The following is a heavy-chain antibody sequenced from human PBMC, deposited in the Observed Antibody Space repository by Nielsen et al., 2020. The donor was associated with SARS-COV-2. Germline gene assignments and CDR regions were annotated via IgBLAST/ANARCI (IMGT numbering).Heavy chain of an antibody. V-gene: IGHV3-23*01. Sequence: GESLKISCAASGFAFSTYTMSWLRQAPGEGLEWVSAIFGSGGGTSYADSVRGRFTISRDDSKNTIYLQMNSLRAEDTAVYYCAKDLTPDGIWEIDYWGQGTMVTVSS. CDR1: GFAFSTYT. D-gene: IGHD1-14*01. CDR3: AKDLTPDGIWEIDY. CDR2: IFGSGGGT. J-gene: IGHJ4*02.